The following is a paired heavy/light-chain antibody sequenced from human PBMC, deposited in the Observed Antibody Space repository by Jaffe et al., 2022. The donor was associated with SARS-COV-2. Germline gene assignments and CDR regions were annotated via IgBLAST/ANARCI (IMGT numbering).Light chain of an antibody. CDR2: YKSDSDK. CDR3: MIWHSSAWV. CDR1: SGINVGTYR. J-gene: IGLJ3*02. Sequence: QAVLTQPSSLSASPGASASLTCTLRSGINVGTYRIYWYQQKPGSPPQYLLRYKSDSDKQQGSGVPSRFSGSKDASANAGILLISGLQSEDEADYYCMIWHSSAWVFGGGTKLTVL. V-gene: IGLV5-45*02.
Heavy chain of an antibody. CDR2: ISWNSGSI. V-gene: IGHV3-9*01. D-gene: IGHD3-22*01. CDR3: AKAGSYYYDSSGSSGFDY. J-gene: IGHJ4*02. Sequence: EVQLVESGGGLVQPGRSLRLSCAASGFTFDDYAMHWVRQAPGKGLEWVSGISWNSGSIGYADSVKGRFTISRDNAKNSLYLQMNSLRAEDTALYYCAKAGSYYYDSSGSSGFDYWGQGTLVTVSS. CDR1: GFTFDDYA.